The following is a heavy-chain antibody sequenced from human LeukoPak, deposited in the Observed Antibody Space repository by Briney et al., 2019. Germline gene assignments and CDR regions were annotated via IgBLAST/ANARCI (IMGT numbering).Heavy chain of an antibody. CDR3: ARVGPSGSGYDSRVLDY. CDR1: GFTFSSYS. CDR2: ISRNGGRS. V-gene: IGHV3-64*01. Sequence: GGSLRLSCAASGFTFSSYSMHWVRQAPGKGLEFVSAISRNGGRSYYANSVKGRFTISRDNSKNTLYLQMGSLRAEDMAVYYCARVGPSGSGYDSRVLDYWGQGTLVTVSS. J-gene: IGHJ4*02. D-gene: IGHD5-12*01.